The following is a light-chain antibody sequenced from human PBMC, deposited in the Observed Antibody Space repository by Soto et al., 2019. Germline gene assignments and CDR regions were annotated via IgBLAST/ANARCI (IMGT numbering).Light chain of an antibody. CDR3: QQYNNWWT. CDR1: QSVSNN. Sequence: EIVMTQSPATLSVSPGERATLSCRASQSVSNNLAWYQQKPGQAPRLLIYGTSTRATGIPTRFSGGGSETEFPLTISSLQSEDFAVYYCQQYNNWWTFGQGTKVEIK. CDR2: GTS. J-gene: IGKJ1*01. V-gene: IGKV3-15*01.